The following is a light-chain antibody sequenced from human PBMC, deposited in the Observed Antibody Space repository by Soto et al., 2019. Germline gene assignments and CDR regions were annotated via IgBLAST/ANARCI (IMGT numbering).Light chain of an antibody. J-gene: IGKJ4*01. CDR1: RSVSDTL. CDR2: DAS. Sequence: EIVMTQSPATLSVSPGERATLSCRADRSVSDTLLTWFQQKPGQAPRLLIYDASNRATGIPARFSGSGSGTDFTLTISSLEPEDFAVYYCQQRSNWLTFGGGTKVDIK. CDR3: QQRSNWLT. V-gene: IGKV3-11*01.